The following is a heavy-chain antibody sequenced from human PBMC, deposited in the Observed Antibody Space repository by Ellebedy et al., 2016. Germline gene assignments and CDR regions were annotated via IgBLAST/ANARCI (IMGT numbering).Heavy chain of an antibody. Sequence: SETLSLXCTVSGASISSGSYYWTWIRQPAGKPLEWIGRIYTSGRITNYNSSLKSRVTMSLDTSKNLFSLRLSSVTAADTAVYYCARTREQVNLPSYFYNYVDVWGEGTSVTVSS. CDR1: GASISSGSYY. CDR3: ARTREQVNLPSYFYNYVDV. D-gene: IGHD1-26*01. J-gene: IGHJ6*03. CDR2: IYTSGRIT. V-gene: IGHV4-61*02.